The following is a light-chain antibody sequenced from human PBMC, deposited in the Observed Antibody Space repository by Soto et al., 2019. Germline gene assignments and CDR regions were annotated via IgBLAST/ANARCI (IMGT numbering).Light chain of an antibody. Sequence: DVHMTHAPSTLSGSVVYRVTITCRAIQTIIIWLAWYQQKTGKAPKLLIYDACNFETGVPSRFSGSGSGTDFTFTISSLQPEDFALYYCQQRSDWPPTFGGGTKVDIK. CDR1: QTIIIW. V-gene: IGKV1-5*01. J-gene: IGKJ4*01. CDR3: QQRSDWPPT. CDR2: DAC.